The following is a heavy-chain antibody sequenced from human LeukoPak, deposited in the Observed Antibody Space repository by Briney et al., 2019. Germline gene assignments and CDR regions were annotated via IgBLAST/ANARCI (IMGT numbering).Heavy chain of an antibody. Sequence: PSETLSLTCTVSGGSISSYYWGWIRQPPGKGLEWIGSIYHSGSTYYNPSLKSRVTISVDTSKNQFSLKLSSVTAADTAVYYCASYSSSARTFDYWGQGTLVTVSS. J-gene: IGHJ4*02. V-gene: IGHV4-38-2*02. CDR1: GGSISSYY. D-gene: IGHD6-6*01. CDR3: ASYSSSARTFDY. CDR2: IYHSGST.